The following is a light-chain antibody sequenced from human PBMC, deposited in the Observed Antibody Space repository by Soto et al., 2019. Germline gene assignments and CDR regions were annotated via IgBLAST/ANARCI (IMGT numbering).Light chain of an antibody. CDR3: QQRSNWPLT. Sequence: EIVMTQSPVTLSVSPGERATLYCKASQRISSNLAWYQQKPGQPPRLLIYGASTRATGTPARFSGSGSGTEFTLTISGLQSEDFAVYYCQQRSNWPLTFGGGTKVDIK. J-gene: IGKJ4*02. V-gene: IGKV3-15*01. CDR2: GAS. CDR1: QRISSN.